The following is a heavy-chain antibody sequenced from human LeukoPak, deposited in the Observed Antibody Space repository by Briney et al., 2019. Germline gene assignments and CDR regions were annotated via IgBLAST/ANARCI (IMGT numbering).Heavy chain of an antibody. V-gene: IGHV4-59*01. Sequence: SETVSLTCTVSGGSISSYYWSWIRQPPGKGLEWIGYIYYSGSTNYNPSLKSRVTISVDTSKNQFSLKLSSVTAADTAVYYCARDSSAGSMDVWGQGTTVTVSS. CDR2: IYYSGST. J-gene: IGHJ6*02. CDR3: ARDSSAGSMDV. D-gene: IGHD2-2*01. CDR1: GGSISSYY.